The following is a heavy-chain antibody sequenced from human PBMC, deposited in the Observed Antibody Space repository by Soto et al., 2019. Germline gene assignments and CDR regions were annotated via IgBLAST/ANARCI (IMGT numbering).Heavy chain of an antibody. CDR1: GYTFTSYG. CDR3: ARDLLPIRIAAAGRRYYYGMDV. CDR2: ISAYNGNT. D-gene: IGHD6-13*01. J-gene: IGHJ6*02. Sequence: ASVKVSCKASGYTFTSYGISWVRQAPGQGLEWMGWISAYNGNTNYAQKLQGRVTMTTDTSTSTAYMELRSLRSDDTAVYYCARDLLPIRIAAAGRRYYYGMDVWGQGTTVTVSS. V-gene: IGHV1-18*04.